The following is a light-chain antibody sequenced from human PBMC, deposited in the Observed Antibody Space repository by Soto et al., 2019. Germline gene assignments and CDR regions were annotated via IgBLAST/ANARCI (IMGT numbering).Light chain of an antibody. J-gene: IGLJ2*01. Sequence: QSVLTQPASVSGSPGQSITISCTGTSSDVGLYNYVSWYQHHPGKAPKLMIYDVSDRPSGVSNRFSGSKSGNTASLTISGLQAEDEGDYYSSSYTSTSPVKFGGGTKLTVL. CDR2: DVS. V-gene: IGLV2-14*01. CDR3: SSYTSTSPVK. CDR1: SSDVGLYNY.